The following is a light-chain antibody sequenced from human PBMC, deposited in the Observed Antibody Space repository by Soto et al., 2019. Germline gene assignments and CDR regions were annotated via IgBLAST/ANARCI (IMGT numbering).Light chain of an antibody. V-gene: IGKV4-1*01. CDR1: QSVLYSSNNKNY. CDR3: QQYYRTPIT. J-gene: IGKJ4*01. CDR2: WAS. Sequence: DIVMTQSPDSLTVSLGERATINCRSSQSVLYSSNNKNYLAWYQHKPGQPPKLLIYWASTRDSGVPDRFSGSGSGRDFTLTISSLQAEDVAVYSCQQYYRTPITFGGGTKVEIK.